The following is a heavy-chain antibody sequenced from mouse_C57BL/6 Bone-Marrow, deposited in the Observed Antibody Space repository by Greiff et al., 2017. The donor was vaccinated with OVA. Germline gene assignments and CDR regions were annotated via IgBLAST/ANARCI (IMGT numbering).Heavy chain of an antibody. CDR1: GYTFTSYW. CDR3: AISVYGTSLFAY. V-gene: IGHV1-74*01. Sequence: QVQLQQPGAELVKPGASVKVSCKASGYTFTSYWMHWVKQRPGQGLEWIGRIHPSDSDTNYNQQFKGKATLTVDKSSSTAYMQLSSLTSEDSAVYYCAISVYGTSLFAYWGQGTLVTVSA. D-gene: IGHD1-1*01. CDR2: IHPSDSDT. J-gene: IGHJ3*01.